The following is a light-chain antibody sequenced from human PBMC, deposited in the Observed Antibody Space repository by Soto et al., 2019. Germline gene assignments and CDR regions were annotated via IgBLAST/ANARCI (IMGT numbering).Light chain of an antibody. J-gene: IGKJ4*01. CDR3: QQYDNLRLS. V-gene: IGKV1-33*01. Sequence: DIQMTQSPASLSASVGDRVTITCQASQDISFYLNWYQQKPGKAPKLLIYDASHLETGVPSRFSGSGSGTDFTLTISNLQPEDFATYFCQQYDNLRLSFGGGTKVEIK. CDR2: DAS. CDR1: QDISFY.